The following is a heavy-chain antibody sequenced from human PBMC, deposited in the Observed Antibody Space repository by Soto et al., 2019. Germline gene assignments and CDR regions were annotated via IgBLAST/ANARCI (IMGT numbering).Heavy chain of an antibody. CDR3: AKEDDFWSCYYPT. CDR2: ISGSGGST. CDR1: GFTFSSYA. V-gene: IGHV3-23*01. J-gene: IGHJ5*02. Sequence: EVQLLESGGGLVQPGGSLRLSCAASGFTFSSYAMSWVRQAPGKGLEWVSAISGSGGSTYYADSVKGRFTISRAKSNNTLYLQMNSLRAEVTAVYYCAKEDDFWSCYYPTWGQGTLVIVSS. D-gene: IGHD3-3*01.